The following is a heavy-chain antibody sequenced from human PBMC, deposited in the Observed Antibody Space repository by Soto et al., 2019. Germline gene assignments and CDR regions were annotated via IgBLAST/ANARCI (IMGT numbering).Heavy chain of an antibody. CDR3: ARDLGFIVVAPDARYYYGMDV. CDR2: MSAYNGNT. Sequence: ASVKVSCKASGYTFTSYGISWVRQAPGQGLEWMGWMSAYNGNTNYAQKLQGRVTMTTDTSTSTAYMELRSLRSDDTAVYYCARDLGFIVVAPDARYYYGMDVWGQGTTVTVSS. CDR1: GYTFTSYG. J-gene: IGHJ6*02. V-gene: IGHV1-18*04. D-gene: IGHD2-2*01.